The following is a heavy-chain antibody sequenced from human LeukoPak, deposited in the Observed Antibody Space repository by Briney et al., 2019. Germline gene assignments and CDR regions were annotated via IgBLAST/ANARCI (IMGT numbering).Heavy chain of an antibody. Sequence: GGTLRLSCVASGFAFRSYCMSWVRHAPGKGLEWVANIKQDGSEKYYVDSVKGRFTISRDNAKKSLYLQMNSLRAEDTAVYYCARDYVLDYWGQGTLVTVPS. J-gene: IGHJ4*02. V-gene: IGHV3-7*01. D-gene: IGHD3-10*02. CDR2: IKQDGSEK. CDR1: GFAFRSYC. CDR3: ARDYVLDY.